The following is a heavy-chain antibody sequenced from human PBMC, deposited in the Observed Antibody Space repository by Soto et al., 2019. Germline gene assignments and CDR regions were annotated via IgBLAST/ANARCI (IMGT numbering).Heavy chain of an antibody. CDR3: ATQGFPNYYYDGMDV. CDR1: GGTFSSYA. CDR2: IIPIFGTA. V-gene: IGHV1-69*12. Sequence: QVQLVQSGAEVKKPGSSVKVSCKASGGTFSSYAISWVRQAPGQGLEWMGGIIPIFGTANYAQKFQGRVTITADESTLTAYMELSSLRSADTAVYYCATQGFPNYYYDGMDVWGQGTTVTVSS. J-gene: IGHJ6*02. D-gene: IGHD3-10*01.